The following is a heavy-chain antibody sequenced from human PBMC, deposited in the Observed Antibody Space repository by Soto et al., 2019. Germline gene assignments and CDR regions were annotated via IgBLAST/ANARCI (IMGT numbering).Heavy chain of an antibody. J-gene: IGHJ4*01. Sequence: GGSLRLSCEASGFPISECSMNWVRQAPGKGLEWLSYITVKTGNTLYADSVRGRFTISTDNAGNSVFLQMRSLRDEDTAVYFCVRDRDLYRHTFHADLWSQGTLVTLSS. CDR3: VRDRDLYRHTFHADL. D-gene: IGHD1-26*01. V-gene: IGHV3-48*02. CDR2: ITVKTGNT. CDR1: GFPISECS.